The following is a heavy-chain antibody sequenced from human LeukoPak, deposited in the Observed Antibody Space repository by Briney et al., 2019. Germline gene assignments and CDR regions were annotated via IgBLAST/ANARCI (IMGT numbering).Heavy chain of an antibody. CDR1: GFTFSSYS. Sequence: GGSLRLSCAASGFTFSSYSMNWVRLAPGKGLEWVSSISSSSSYIYYADSVKGRFTISRDNAKNSLYLQMNSLRAEDTAVYYCARGYSSGWLEGTSFDYWGQGTLVTVSS. CDR2: ISSSSSYI. V-gene: IGHV3-21*01. J-gene: IGHJ4*02. CDR3: ARGYSSGWLEGTSFDY. D-gene: IGHD6-19*01.